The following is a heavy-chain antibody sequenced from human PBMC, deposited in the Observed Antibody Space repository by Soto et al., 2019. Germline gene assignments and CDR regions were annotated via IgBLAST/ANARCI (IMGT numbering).Heavy chain of an antibody. CDR3: ASQPAVWPFNWFDP. CDR2: ISSIGSTI. V-gene: IGHV3-48*03. J-gene: IGHJ5*02. CDR1: GFAFSSFE. D-gene: IGHD2-2*01. Sequence: GGSLRLSCAASGFAFSSFEMTWVRQAPGKGLEWVSHISSIGSTIYYADSVKGRFTISRDNAKNALYLQMNSLRAEDTAVYYCASQPAVWPFNWFDPWGQGTLVTVSS.